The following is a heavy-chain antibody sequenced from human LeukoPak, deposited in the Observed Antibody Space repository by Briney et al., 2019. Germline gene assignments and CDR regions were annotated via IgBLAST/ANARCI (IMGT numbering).Heavy chain of an antibody. J-gene: IGHJ4*02. CDR1: GASISSYY. Sequence: PSETLSLTCTVSGASISSYYWSWIRQPPGKGLEWIGHMFHSGGTNYNPSLKSRVTISLDTSKNQLSLKVSSVTAADTAVYYCARGYSSSWYGSRIFDCWGQGTLVTVSS. V-gene: IGHV4-59*01. D-gene: IGHD6-13*01. CDR3: ARGYSSSWYGSRIFDC. CDR2: MFHSGGT.